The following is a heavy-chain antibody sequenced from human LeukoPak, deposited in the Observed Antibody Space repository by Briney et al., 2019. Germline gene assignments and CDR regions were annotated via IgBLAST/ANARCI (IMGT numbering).Heavy chain of an antibody. Sequence: ASETLSLTCAVSGGPITTTNWWSWVRQPPGKGLEWIGEVHLSGATNYNPSLESRVSMSIDKSKNHLSLEVTSVTAADTAIYYCTRESGAFSPFGFWGQGTLLTVSS. J-gene: IGHJ4*02. V-gene: IGHV4-4*02. CDR2: VHLSGAT. CDR3: TRESGAFSPFGF. D-gene: IGHD1-26*01. CDR1: GGPITTTNW.